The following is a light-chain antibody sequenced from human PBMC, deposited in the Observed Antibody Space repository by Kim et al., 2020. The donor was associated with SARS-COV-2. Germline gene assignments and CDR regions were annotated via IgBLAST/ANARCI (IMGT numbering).Light chain of an antibody. CDR1: QDITYY. V-gene: IGKV1-33*01. CDR3: QQYDSLPLT. Sequence: DIQMTQSPPSLSASIGDRVTITCQANQDITYYLNWYLQKPGTAPKLLIYDASMLQTGVPSRLSGSGSGTNFTFTISSLQPEDIATYYCQQYDSLPLTFGGGTKVDIK. CDR2: DAS. J-gene: IGKJ4*01.